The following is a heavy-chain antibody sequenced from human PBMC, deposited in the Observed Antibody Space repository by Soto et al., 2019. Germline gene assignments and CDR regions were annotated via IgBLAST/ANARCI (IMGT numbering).Heavy chain of an antibody. CDR1: GFSVSSKY. V-gene: IGHV3-66*01. Sequence: EVQLVESGGDLVQPGGSLSLSCAASGFSVSSKYMSWVRQAPGKGLEWVSLIQSGGTTYYAGSVKGRFTLSRDYSENTLFRQMNSLRVEDTAVYYCTRDDVHFNGDRYYGVPMDVWGKGTTVTVSA. D-gene: IGHD2-8*01. CDR2: IQSGGTT. J-gene: IGHJ6*04. CDR3: TRDDVHFNGDRYYGVPMDV.